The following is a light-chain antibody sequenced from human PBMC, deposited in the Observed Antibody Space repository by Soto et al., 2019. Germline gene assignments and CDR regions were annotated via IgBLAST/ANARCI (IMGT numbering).Light chain of an antibody. Sequence: MLRTQCSATLSASAAGGSTFSPGASQSVSSNLAWYQQKPGQAHRLLMYGASTRATGIPARFSGSVSGTEFTLNISSLQSEELAVYYCQKYNNWPWTFGQGTKVDNK. CDR1: QSVSSN. CDR3: QKYNNWPWT. V-gene: IGKV3-15*01. J-gene: IGKJ1*01. CDR2: GAS.